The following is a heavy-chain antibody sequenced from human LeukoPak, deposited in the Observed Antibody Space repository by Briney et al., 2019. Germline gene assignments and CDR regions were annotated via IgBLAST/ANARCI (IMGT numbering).Heavy chain of an antibody. Sequence: GGSLRLSCAASEFTFSDYYMSWIRQAPGKGLEWVSYISSSGTTIYYADSVKGRFTISRDNAKNSLYLQMNSLRAEDTAVYYCARDDFNYNRVDYWGQGTLVTVSS. CDR2: ISSSGTTI. D-gene: IGHD2/OR15-2a*01. CDR1: EFTFSDYY. CDR3: ARDDFNYNRVDY. V-gene: IGHV3-11*01. J-gene: IGHJ4*02.